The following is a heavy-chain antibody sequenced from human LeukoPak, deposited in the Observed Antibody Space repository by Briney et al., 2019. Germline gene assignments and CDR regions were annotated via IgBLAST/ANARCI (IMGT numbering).Heavy chain of an antibody. V-gene: IGHV3-7*01. CDR1: GFTFSSYW. Sequence: GGSLRLSCAASGFTFSSYWMSWVRQAPGKGLEWVANIKQDGSEKYYVDSAKGRFTISRDNAKNSLYLQMNSLRAEDTAVYYCARDRITMVRGVIRANYYMDVWGKGTTVTVSS. CDR2: IKQDGSEK. D-gene: IGHD3-10*01. CDR3: ARDRITMVRGVIRANYYMDV. J-gene: IGHJ6*03.